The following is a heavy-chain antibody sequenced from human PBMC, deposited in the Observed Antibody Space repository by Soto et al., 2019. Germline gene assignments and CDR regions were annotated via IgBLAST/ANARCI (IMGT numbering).Heavy chain of an antibody. D-gene: IGHD3-3*01. CDR2: IYSGGST. J-gene: IGHJ6*02. Sequence: PGGSLRLSCAASGFTVSSNYMSWVRKAPGKGLEWVSVIYSGGSTYYADSVKGRITISRDNSKNTLYLQMNSLRAEDTAVYYCARSYDFWSGYLATEMDYYGMDVWGQGTTVTVSS. V-gene: IGHV3-53*01. CDR1: GFTVSSNY. CDR3: ARSYDFWSGYLATEMDYYGMDV.